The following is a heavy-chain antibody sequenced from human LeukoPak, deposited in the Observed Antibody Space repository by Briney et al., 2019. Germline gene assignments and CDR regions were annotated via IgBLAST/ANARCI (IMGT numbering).Heavy chain of an antibody. CDR2: IYHSGST. J-gene: IGHJ5*02. D-gene: IGHD6-19*01. Sequence: SETLSLTCAVSGGSISSSNWWSWVRQPPGKGLEWIGEIYHSGSTNYNPSLKSRVTISVDTSKNQFSLKLSSVTAADTAVYYCARVRSSGWYRQQYNWFDPWGQGTLVTVSS. CDR3: ARVRSSGWYRQQYNWFDP. V-gene: IGHV4-4*02. CDR1: GGSISSSNW.